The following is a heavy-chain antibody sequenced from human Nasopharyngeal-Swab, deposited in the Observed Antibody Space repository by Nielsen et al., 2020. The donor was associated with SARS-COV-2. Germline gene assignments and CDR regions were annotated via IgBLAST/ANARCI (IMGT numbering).Heavy chain of an antibody. V-gene: IGHV5-51*01. CDR2: IYPGDSTT. J-gene: IGHJ4*01. CDR3: ARLYGGYVDY. Sequence: GESLKISCQGSGYSFSTYWIGWVRQMPGKGLEWMGIIYPGDSTTKYRPSFQGQVTISADKSISTAYLQWSSLKASDTAMYFCARLYGGYVDYWGHGTLVTVSS. CDR1: GYSFSTYW. D-gene: IGHD4/OR15-4a*01.